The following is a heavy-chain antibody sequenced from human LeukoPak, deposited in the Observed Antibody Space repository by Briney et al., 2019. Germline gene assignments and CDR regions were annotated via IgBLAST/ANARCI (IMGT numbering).Heavy chain of an antibody. J-gene: IGHJ6*02. V-gene: IGHV4-34*01. CDR2: INHSGST. CDR1: GGSFSGYY. Sequence: SETLSLTCAVYGGSFSGYYWSWIRQPPGKGLEWIGEINHSGSTNYNPSLKGRVTISVDTSKNQFSLKLSSVTAADTAVYYCARGNGTSLRYFDWLNNRKYYYYGMDVWGQGTTVTVSS. D-gene: IGHD3-9*01. CDR3: ARGNGTSLRYFDWLNNRKYYYYGMDV.